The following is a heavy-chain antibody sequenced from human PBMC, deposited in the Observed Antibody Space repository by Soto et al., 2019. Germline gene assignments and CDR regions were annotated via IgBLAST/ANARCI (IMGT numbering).Heavy chain of an antibody. Sequence: GGSLRLSCAASGFSVSDYAMSWVRHAPGKGLEWVSSISGSGDGTYYGDSVKGRFTLSRDTSQKTLYLQMNNLRGEDTAVYFCTKSRRSVLMVYGFGGMDVWGRGTTVTVSS. J-gene: IGHJ6*02. V-gene: IGHV3-23*01. D-gene: IGHD2-8*01. CDR2: ISGSGDGT. CDR3: TKSRRSVLMVYGFGGMDV. CDR1: GFSVSDYA.